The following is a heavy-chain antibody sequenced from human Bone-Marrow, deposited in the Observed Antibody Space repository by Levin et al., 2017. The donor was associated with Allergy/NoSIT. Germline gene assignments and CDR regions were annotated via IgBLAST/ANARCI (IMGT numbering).Heavy chain of an antibody. CDR3: GKAGLDPDGPMFDH. CDR2: ISWNSGSI. D-gene: IGHD3-9*01. CDR1: GFTLDDYA. J-gene: IGHJ4*02. Sequence: GGSLRLSCATSGFTLDDYAMHWVRQAPGKGLEWVSGISWNSGSIGYADSVKGRFTISRDNAGNSLYLVMNSLRAEDTALYYCGKAGLDPDGPMFDHWGQGTLVTVSS. V-gene: IGHV3-9*01.